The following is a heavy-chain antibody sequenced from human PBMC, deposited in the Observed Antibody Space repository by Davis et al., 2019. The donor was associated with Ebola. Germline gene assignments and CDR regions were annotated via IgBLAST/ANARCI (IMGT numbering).Heavy chain of an antibody. CDR1: GFTFSNYG. J-gene: IGHJ5*02. V-gene: IGHV3-23*01. CDR3: AKHMTIACTTWFDP. D-gene: IGHD2-2*01. CDR2: ISGNGVST. Sequence: GESLKISCVASGFTFSNYGMSWVRQSPGKGLEWVSSISGNGVSTLYGSSVKGRFTISRDNSKNTVYLQMSSLRVDDTAIYYCAKHMTIACTTWFDPWGQGTLVTATS.